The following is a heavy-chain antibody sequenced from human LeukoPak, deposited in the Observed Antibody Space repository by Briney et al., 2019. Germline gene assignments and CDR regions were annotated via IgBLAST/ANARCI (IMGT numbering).Heavy chain of an antibody. Sequence: TSETLSLTCAVYGGSFSGYYWSWIRQPPGKGLEWIGEINHSGSTNYNPSLKSRVTISVDTSKNQFSLKLSSVTAADTAVYYCAREDSSSWYWFGRWFDPWGQGTLVTVSS. CDR3: AREDSSSWYWFGRWFDP. J-gene: IGHJ5*02. V-gene: IGHV4-34*01. D-gene: IGHD6-13*01. CDR1: GGSFSGYY. CDR2: INHSGST.